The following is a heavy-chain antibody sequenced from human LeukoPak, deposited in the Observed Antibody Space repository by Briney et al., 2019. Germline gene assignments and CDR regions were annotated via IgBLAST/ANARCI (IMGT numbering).Heavy chain of an antibody. CDR1: GGYFSRYY. CDR2: IEHRGDT. Sequence: SETLSLTCAVYGGYFSRYYWSWLRQSTGKGLEWIAEIEHRGDTNHNPSVKSRVTISVDTSKNQFSLKVRSVSAADTAVYYCARGATISETGYFDFWGQGTPVTVSS. V-gene: IGHV4-34*01. D-gene: IGHD5-24*01. CDR3: ARGATISETGYFDF. J-gene: IGHJ4*03.